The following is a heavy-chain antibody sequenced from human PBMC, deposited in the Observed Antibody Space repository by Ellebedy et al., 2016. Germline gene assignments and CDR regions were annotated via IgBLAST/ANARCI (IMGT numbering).Heavy chain of an antibody. D-gene: IGHD3-16*01. J-gene: IGHJ4*02. V-gene: IGHV3-11*03. Sequence: ISGDSSDTNYADSVKGRFTISRDNARDSLFLQMSSLRGEDTAVYYCLRGTRGAFEDYWGQGALVTVSS. CDR3: LRGTRGAFEDY. CDR2: ISGDSSDT.